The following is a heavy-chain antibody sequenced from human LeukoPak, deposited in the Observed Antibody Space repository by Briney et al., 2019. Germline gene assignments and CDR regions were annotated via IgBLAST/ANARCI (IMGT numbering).Heavy chain of an antibody. Sequence: SETLSLTCTVSGDSVSSASHFWGWIRQPPGKGLECIGSIYYSGSTYDNPSLKSRVTMSVDTSKNQFSLKLRSVTAADTAVYYCARGRTGYYYMDVWGKGTTVTVSS. V-gene: IGHV4-39*07. CDR1: GDSVSSASHF. CDR3: ARGRTGYYYMDV. CDR2: IYYSGST. J-gene: IGHJ6*03.